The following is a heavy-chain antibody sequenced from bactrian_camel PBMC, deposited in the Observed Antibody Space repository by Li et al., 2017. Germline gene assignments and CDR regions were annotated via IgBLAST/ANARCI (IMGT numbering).Heavy chain of an antibody. CDR3: GTDLQSRCLYNSEYEPDDFGY. J-gene: IGHJ6*01. Sequence: HVQLVESGGGSVQAGGSLRLSCKANGYTATSACMGWFHRTPGKEREGVASIEKSGSITYAASVKGRFTISQDNSKNTLYLQMNSVKPEDTAMHYCGTDLQSRCLYNSEYEPDDFGYWGQGTQVTVS. V-gene: IGHV3S26*01. D-gene: IGHD4*01. CDR1: GYTATSAC. CDR2: IEKSGSIT.